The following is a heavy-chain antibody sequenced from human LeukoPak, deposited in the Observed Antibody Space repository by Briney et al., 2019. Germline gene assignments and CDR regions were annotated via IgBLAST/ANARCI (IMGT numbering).Heavy chain of an antibody. Sequence: PGGSLRLSCAASGFTFSSYAMSWVRQAPGKGLEWVSAISGNGGNTYYADSVKGRFTISRDNSKNTLYLQMNSLRAEDTAVYYCALGIGELLRPYYYYYGMDVWGQGTTVTVSS. CDR2: ISGNGGNT. J-gene: IGHJ6*02. CDR3: ALGIGELLRPYYYYYGMDV. CDR1: GFTFSSYA. V-gene: IGHV3-23*01. D-gene: IGHD3-10*01.